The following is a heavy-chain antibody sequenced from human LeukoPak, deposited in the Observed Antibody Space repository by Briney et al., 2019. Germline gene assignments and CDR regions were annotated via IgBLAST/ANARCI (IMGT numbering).Heavy chain of an antibody. J-gene: IGHJ3*02. CDR2: IYYSGST. CDR1: GGSISGFY. V-gene: IGHV4-59*01. Sequence: SETLSLTCTVSGGSISGFYWSWLRQPPGKGLEWIGYIYYSGSTKYNPSLKSRVTISVNTSKNQFSLKLSSVTAADTGVYYCAREGDAFDIWGPGTMVTVSS. CDR3: AREGDAFDI.